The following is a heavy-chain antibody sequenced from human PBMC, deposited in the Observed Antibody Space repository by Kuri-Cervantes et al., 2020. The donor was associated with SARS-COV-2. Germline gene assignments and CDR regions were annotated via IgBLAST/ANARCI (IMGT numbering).Heavy chain of an antibody. CDR2: IYHSGST. CDR1: GGSVSSGSDY. J-gene: IGHJ5*02. Sequence: SETLSLTCTVSGGSVSSGSDYWSWIRQPPGKGLKWFGYIYHSGSTNYNPSLQSRVTISVDTSKNQFSLKLSSVTAADTAVYYCARVGVYCSSTSCYPNWFDPWGQGTLVTVSS. D-gene: IGHD2-2*01. V-gene: IGHV4-61*01. CDR3: ARVGVYCSSTSCYPNWFDP.